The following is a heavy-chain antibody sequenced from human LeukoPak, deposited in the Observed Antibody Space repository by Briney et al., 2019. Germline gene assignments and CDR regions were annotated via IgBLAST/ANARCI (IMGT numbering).Heavy chain of an antibody. D-gene: IGHD6-13*01. CDR2: IWYDGSNK. CDR3: ARESPSSWYEDYYYGMDV. Sequence: GGSLRLSCAASGFTFSSYGMHWVRQAPGKGLEWVAVIWYDGSNKYYAGSVKGRFTISRDNSKNTLYLQMNSLRAEDTAVYYCARESPSSWYEDYYYGMDVWGQGTTVTVSS. J-gene: IGHJ6*02. CDR1: GFTFSSYG. V-gene: IGHV3-33*01.